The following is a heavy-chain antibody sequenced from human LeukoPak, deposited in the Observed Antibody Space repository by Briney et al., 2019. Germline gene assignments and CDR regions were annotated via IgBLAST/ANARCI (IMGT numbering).Heavy chain of an antibody. CDR1: GYTFTGYY. CDR3: ARGPHSYSSSWYDGWFDP. V-gene: IGHV1-2*02. Sequence: ASVKVSCKASGYTFTGYYMHWVRQAPGQGLEWMGWINPNSGGTNYAQKFQGRVTMTRDTSISTAYMELSRLRSDDTAVYYCARGPHSYSSSWYDGWFDPWGQGTLVTVSS. D-gene: IGHD6-13*01. CDR2: INPNSGGT. J-gene: IGHJ5*02.